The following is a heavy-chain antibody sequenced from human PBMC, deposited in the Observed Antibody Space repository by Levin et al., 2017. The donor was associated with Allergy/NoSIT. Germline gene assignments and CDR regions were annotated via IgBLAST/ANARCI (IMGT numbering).Heavy chain of an antibody. D-gene: IGHD2-2*01. CDR2: IWYDGSNK. CDR3: ARDSCSSTSCYWVGDAFDI. Sequence: GGSLRLSCAASGFTFSSYGMHWVRQAPGKGLEWVAVIWYDGSNKYYADSVKGRFTISRDNSKNTLYLQMNSLRAEDTAVYYCARDSCSSTSCYWVGDAFDIWGQGTMVTVSS. J-gene: IGHJ3*02. CDR1: GFTFSSYG. V-gene: IGHV3-33*01.